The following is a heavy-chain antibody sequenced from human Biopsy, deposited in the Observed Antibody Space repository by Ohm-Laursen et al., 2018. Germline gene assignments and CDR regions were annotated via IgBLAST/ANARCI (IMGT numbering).Heavy chain of an antibody. J-gene: IGHJ4*02. CDR2: IYYSGNT. CDR3: ARQVDFWSGYVDY. Sequence: SDTLSLTCHVSGGSIRGSTYHWGWIRQSPGKGLEWIGNIYYSGNTDYSPSLKSRVTISVDTSNNQFSLKLRSVTAADTAVYYCARQVDFWSGYVDYWGQGTLVAVSS. D-gene: IGHD3-3*01. V-gene: IGHV4-39*01. CDR1: GGSIRGSTYH.